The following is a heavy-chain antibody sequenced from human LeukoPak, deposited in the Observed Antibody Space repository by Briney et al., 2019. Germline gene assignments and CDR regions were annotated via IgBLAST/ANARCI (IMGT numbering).Heavy chain of an antibody. CDR1: GGSISSYY. J-gene: IGHJ4*02. CDR3: ARGRGNPW. D-gene: IGHD3-16*01. CDR2: IYYSGST. V-gene: IGHV4-59*12. Sequence: SETLSLTCTVSGGSISSYYWNWIRQPPGKGLEWIGYIYYSGSTTYNPSLKSRVTISIDTSKNQFSLKLSSVTAADTAVYYCARGRGNPWWGQGTLVTVSS.